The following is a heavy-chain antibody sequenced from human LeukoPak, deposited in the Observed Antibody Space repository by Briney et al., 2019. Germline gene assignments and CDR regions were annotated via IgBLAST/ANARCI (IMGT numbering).Heavy chain of an antibody. D-gene: IGHD3-16*01. J-gene: IGHJ2*01. V-gene: IGHV3-30*02. CDR3: AREATWGNWYFDL. Sequence: PGGSLRLSCAASGFTFSSYGMHWVRQAPGKGLEWVAFIRYDGSNKYYADSVKGRFTISRDNSKNTLYLQMNSLRDEDTAVYYCAREATWGNWYFDLWGRGTLVTVSS. CDR2: IRYDGSNK. CDR1: GFTFSSYG.